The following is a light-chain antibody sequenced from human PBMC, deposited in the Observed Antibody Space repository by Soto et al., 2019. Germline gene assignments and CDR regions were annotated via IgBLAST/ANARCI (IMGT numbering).Light chain of an antibody. Sequence: DSQLTQSPSSLSASVGDRVTITCRASQSISSWLAWYQQKPGKAPKLLIYKASSLESGVPSRFSGSGSGTEFTLTISSLQPNDFETYYCQQYNSYSATFGQGTKVDIK. J-gene: IGKJ2*01. CDR1: QSISSW. CDR2: KAS. V-gene: IGKV1-5*03. CDR3: QQYNSYSAT.